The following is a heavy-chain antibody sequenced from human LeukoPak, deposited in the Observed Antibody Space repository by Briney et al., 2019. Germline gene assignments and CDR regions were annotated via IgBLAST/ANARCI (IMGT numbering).Heavy chain of an antibody. Sequence: GGSLRLSCAASGFTFSSYTMNWVRQAPGKGLEWVSSISSSSTYINYADSVKGRFTISRDNAKNSLYLQMNSLRAEDTAVYYCARDGDYGDYFDYWGQGTLVTVSS. CDR2: ISSSSTYI. CDR3: ARDGDYGDYFDY. J-gene: IGHJ4*02. D-gene: IGHD4-17*01. CDR1: GFTFSSYT. V-gene: IGHV3-21*01.